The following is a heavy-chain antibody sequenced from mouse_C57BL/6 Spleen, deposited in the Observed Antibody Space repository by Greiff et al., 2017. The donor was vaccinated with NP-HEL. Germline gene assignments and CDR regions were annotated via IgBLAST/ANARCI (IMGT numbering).Heavy chain of an antibody. J-gene: IGHJ4*01. V-gene: IGHV1-82*01. CDR2: IYPGDGDT. CDR3: AMGPYYAMDY. Sequence: QVQLQQSGPELVKPGASVKISCKASGYAFSSSWMNWVKQRPGKGLEWIGRIYPGDGDTNYNGKFKGKATLTADKSSSTAYMQLSSLTSEDSAVYFCAMGPYYAMDYWGQGTSVTVSS. CDR1: GYAFSSSW.